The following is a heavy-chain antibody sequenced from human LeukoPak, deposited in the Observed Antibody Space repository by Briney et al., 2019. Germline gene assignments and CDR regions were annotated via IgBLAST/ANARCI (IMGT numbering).Heavy chain of an antibody. D-gene: IGHD2-15*01. Sequence: GGSVRLFCAASGFTVSNNSLNCVPQAPGEGLAWVSTLYRAGNTYSADFVKGRFTISRDSSENSLFLKMNSLRAQDTAMFYCVRGRLHVFELWGQGTKVTVSS. CDR1: GFTVSNNS. CDR2: LYRAGNT. V-gene: IGHV3-53*01. J-gene: IGHJ3*01. CDR3: VRGRLHVFEL.